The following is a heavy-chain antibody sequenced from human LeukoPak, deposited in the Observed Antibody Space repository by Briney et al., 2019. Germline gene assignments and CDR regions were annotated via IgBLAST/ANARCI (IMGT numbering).Heavy chain of an antibody. CDR2: IYYSGST. J-gene: IGHJ6*03. CDR3: AGLSPTGVGYYYMDV. Sequence: PSETLSLTCTVSGGSISSYYWSWIRQPPGKGLEWIGYIYYSGSTNYNPSLKSRVTISVDTSKNQFSLKLSSVTAADTAVYYCAGLSPTGVGYYYMDVWGKGTTVTVSS. CDR1: GGSISSYY. V-gene: IGHV4-59*01. D-gene: IGHD2-8*02.